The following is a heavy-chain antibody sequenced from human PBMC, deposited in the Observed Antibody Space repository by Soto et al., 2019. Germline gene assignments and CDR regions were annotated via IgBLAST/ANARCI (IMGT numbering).Heavy chain of an antibody. CDR3: ARLWLAGPFDY. D-gene: IGHD2-15*01. V-gene: IGHV1-8*01. Sequence: ASVKVSCKASGDTFTTYDITWVRPATGHGLEWMVCLYPNSGNIGYAQRFQGRVTMTTDTSTSTAYMELRSLRSDDTAVYYCARLWLAGPFDYWGQGSLVTVSS. CDR1: GDTFTTYD. J-gene: IGHJ4*02. CDR2: LYPNSGNI.